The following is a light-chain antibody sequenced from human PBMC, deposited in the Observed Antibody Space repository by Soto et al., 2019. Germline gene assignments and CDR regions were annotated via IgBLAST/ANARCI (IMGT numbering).Light chain of an antibody. CDR3: QHYNNWPPWT. V-gene: IGKV3-15*01. CDR1: QSFSSS. CDR2: GAS. Sequence: EIVMTQSPATLSVSPGERATFSCRASQSFSSSLAWYQQKPGQAPRLLIYGASIRATGIPARFSGSGSGTEVTLTISTLQSEDFAIYYCQHYNNWPPWTFGQGTKVDI. J-gene: IGKJ1*01.